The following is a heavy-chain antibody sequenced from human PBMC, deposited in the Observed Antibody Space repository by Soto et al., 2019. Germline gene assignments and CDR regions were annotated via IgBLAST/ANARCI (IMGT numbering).Heavy chain of an antibody. CDR1: GFSFSDYV. V-gene: IGHV3-33*01. D-gene: IGHD1-26*01. Sequence: QVRLVESGGGVVQPGRSLRLSCAASGFSFSDYVMHWVRQSPGEGLEWVAVMWYHGRDKFYAESVKGRFTITRDNSKNTLYLQMNSLRAEDTAVYYCARDAGGQSGNFIFDSWGQRALVTVSS. J-gene: IGHJ4*01. CDR2: MWYHGRDK. CDR3: ARDAGGQSGNFIFDS.